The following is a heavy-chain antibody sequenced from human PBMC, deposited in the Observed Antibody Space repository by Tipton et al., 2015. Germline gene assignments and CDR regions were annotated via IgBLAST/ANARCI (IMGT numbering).Heavy chain of an antibody. J-gene: IGHJ4*02. V-gene: IGHV4-39*07. CDR3: ARFRFQNQFEIDH. CDR1: GGSISSSSYY. D-gene: IGHD3-3*01. Sequence: TLSLTCTVSGGSISSSSYYWGWIRQPPGKGLEWIGSIYYSGSTYYNPSLKSRVTISVDKSKNQFSLKVTSVTAADTAVYFCARFRFQNQFEIDHWGQGTLVTVSS. CDR2: IYYSGST.